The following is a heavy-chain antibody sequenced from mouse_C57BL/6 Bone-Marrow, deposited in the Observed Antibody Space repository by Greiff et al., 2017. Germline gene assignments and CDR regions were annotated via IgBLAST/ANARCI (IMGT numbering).Heavy chain of an antibody. Sequence: QVQLKQSGPELVKPGASVKLSCKASGYTFTSYDINWVKQRPGQGLEWIGWIYPRDGSTKYNEKFKGKATLTVDTSSSTAYMELHRLTSADSAVYCCASLEFDGSSGDWYFDVWGTGTTVTVSS. V-gene: IGHV1-85*01. D-gene: IGHD1-1*01. J-gene: IGHJ1*03. CDR3: ASLEFDGSSGDWYFDV. CDR1: GYTFTSYD. CDR2: IYPRDGST.